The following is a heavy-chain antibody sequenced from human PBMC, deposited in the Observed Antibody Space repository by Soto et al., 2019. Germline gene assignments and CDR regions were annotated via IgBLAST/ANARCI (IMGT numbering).Heavy chain of an antibody. CDR3: ARSTLDRGYSYGFGAWARAYGGNWFDP. V-gene: IGHV4-59*01. J-gene: IGHJ5*02. CDR2: IYYSGST. D-gene: IGHD5-18*01. CDR1: GGSISSYY. Sequence: LSLTCTVSGGSISSYYWGWIRQPPGKGLEWIGYIYYSGSTNYNPSLKSRVTISVDTSKNQFSLKLSSVTAADTAVYYCARSTLDRGYSYGFGAWARAYGGNWFDPWGQGTLVTVSS.